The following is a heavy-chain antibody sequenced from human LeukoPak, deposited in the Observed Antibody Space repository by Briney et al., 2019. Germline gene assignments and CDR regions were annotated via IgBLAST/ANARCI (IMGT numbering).Heavy chain of an antibody. J-gene: IGHJ5*01. CDR2: IWYDGNNK. V-gene: IGHV3-33*01. CDR1: GFTFSNYG. D-gene: IGHD2-2*01. CDR3: ARVNCRSSSCYLASYFFDS. Sequence: GGSLRLSCAASGFTFSNYGMHWVRQAPGKGLEWVAVIWYDGNNKDNADSVKGRFTISRDNSKNTLSLQMNSLRVEDTAMYYCARVNCRSSSCYLASYFFDSWGQGTLVTVSS.